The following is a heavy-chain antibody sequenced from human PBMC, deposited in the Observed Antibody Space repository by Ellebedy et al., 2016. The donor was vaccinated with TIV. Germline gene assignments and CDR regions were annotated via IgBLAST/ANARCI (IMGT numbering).Heavy chain of an antibody. D-gene: IGHD3-22*01. CDR1: GFTFRSYG. Sequence: GESLKISCAASGFTFRSYGMHWVRQAPGKGLEWVAVISSDGSNKSFADSVQGRITISRDNSKNTLYLQMNSLRAEDTAVYYCAKDLYYDSTGLDYWGQGTLVTVSS. V-gene: IGHV3-30*18. J-gene: IGHJ4*02. CDR2: ISSDGSNK. CDR3: AKDLYYDSTGLDY.